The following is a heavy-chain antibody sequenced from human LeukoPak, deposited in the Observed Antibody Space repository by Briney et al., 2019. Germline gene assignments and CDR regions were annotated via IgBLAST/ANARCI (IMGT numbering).Heavy chain of an antibody. CDR1: GGSINSNY. CDR3: ARDTVGAFDY. CDR2: IHPSGRS. Sequence: SETLSLTCTVSGGSINSNYWSWIRRPAGKGLEWIGHIHPSGRSNYNPSLMSRVTMSVDTSKNQFSLKLSSVTGADTAVYYCARDTVGAFDYWGQGTLVTVSS. J-gene: IGHJ4*02. D-gene: IGHD1-26*01. V-gene: IGHV4-4*07.